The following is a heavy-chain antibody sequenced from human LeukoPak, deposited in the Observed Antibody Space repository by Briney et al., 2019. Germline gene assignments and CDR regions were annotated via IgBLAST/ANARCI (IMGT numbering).Heavy chain of an antibody. J-gene: IGHJ4*02. D-gene: IGHD2-15*01. CDR3: ARHGVANRYFDY. Sequence: PSESLSLTCAVYGGSFSGYYWSWIRQPPGKGLEWIGEINHNGSTNYNPSLKSRVTISVDTSKNQFSLKLSSVTAADTAVYYCARHGVANRYFDYWGQGTLVTVSS. CDR1: GGSFSGYY. CDR2: INHNGST. V-gene: IGHV4-34*01.